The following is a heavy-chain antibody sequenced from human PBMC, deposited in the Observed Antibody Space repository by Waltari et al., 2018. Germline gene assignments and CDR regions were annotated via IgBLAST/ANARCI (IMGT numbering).Heavy chain of an antibody. CDR3: AKGNIVATILGY. V-gene: IGHV3-30*02. D-gene: IGHD5-12*01. CDR1: GFTFSSYG. CDR2: IRYDGSNK. J-gene: IGHJ4*02. Sequence: QVQLVESGGGVVQPGGSLRLSCAASGFTFSSYGMHWVRQAPGKGLEWVAFIRYDGSNKYYADSVKGRLTISRDNSKNTLYLQMNSLRAEDTAVYYCAKGNIVATILGYWGQGTLVTVSS.